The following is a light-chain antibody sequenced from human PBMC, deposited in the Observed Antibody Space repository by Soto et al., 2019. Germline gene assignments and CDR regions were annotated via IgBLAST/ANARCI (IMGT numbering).Light chain of an antibody. J-gene: IGKJ3*01. CDR3: QRHNSAPPVS. V-gene: IGKV1-27*01. Sequence: DIQMTQSPSSLSASVGDRVTITCRASQGISNYLAWYQQKPGKAPQLLIYAASTLQSGVPSRFSGSGSGTXXXXXXXXXQPEDVATYYCQRHNSAPPVSFGPGTKVDLK. CDR2: AAS. CDR1: QGISNY.